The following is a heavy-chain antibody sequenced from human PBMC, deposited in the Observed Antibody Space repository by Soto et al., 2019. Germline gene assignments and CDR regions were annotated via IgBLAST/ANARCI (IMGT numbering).Heavy chain of an antibody. J-gene: IGHJ6*02. Sequence: PSETLSLTCTVSGGSISSYYWSLIRQPPGKRLEWIGYIYYSGRNNYNPSLKIRVTISVDTAKNQFSLKLSSVTAADTAVYYCARGSYVDTDYYGMDVWGQGTTVTVSS. CDR2: IYYSGRN. CDR3: ARGSYVDTDYYGMDV. V-gene: IGHV4-59*01. D-gene: IGHD5-18*01. CDR1: GGSISSYY.